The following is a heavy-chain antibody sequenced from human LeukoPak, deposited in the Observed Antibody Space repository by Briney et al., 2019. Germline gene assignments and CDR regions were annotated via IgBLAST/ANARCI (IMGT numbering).Heavy chain of an antibody. CDR1: GGSISSSSYY. V-gene: IGHV4-39*07. CDR3: ARRRKVRYYYDSSGYNDY. J-gene: IGHJ4*02. Sequence: SETLSLTCTVSGGSISSSSYYWGWIRQPPGKGLEWIGGINRSGSTNYNPSLKSRVTISVDTSKNQFSLKLSSVTAADTAVYYCARRRKVRYYYDSSGYNDYWGQGTLVTVS. D-gene: IGHD3-22*01. CDR2: INRSGST.